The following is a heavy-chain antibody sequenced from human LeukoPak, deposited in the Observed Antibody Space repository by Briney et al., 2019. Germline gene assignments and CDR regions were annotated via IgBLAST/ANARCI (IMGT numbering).Heavy chain of an antibody. D-gene: IGHD4-17*01. CDR1: GGSISSYC. CDR3: ARETSGDYATAFDY. V-gene: IGHV4-59*01. CDR2: IYYSGCT. J-gene: IGHJ4*02. Sequence: SETLSLTCTVSGGSISSYCWSWIRQPPGKGLEWIGYIYYSGCTNYNPSLKSRVTISVDTSKNQFSLKLSSVTAADTAVYYCARETSGDYATAFDYWGQGTLVTVSS.